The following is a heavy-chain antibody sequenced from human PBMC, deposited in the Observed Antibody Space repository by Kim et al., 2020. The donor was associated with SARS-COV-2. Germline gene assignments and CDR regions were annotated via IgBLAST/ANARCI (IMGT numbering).Heavy chain of an antibody. CDR3: ARGSNDILTGPSRANWFDP. V-gene: IGHV1-69*13. D-gene: IGHD3-9*01. CDR2: IIPIFFTA. Sequence: SVKVSCKASGGTFSSYAISWVRQAPGQGLEWIGGIIPIFFTANYAQKFQGRVTITADESTSTAYMELSILRSEDTAVYYCARGSNDILTGPSRANWFDPWGQGTLVTVSS. J-gene: IGHJ5*02. CDR1: GGTFSSYA.